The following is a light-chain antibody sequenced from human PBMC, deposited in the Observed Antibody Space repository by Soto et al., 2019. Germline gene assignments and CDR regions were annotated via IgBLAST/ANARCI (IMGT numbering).Light chain of an antibody. CDR1: SSDAGDYNS. CDR2: DVS. J-gene: IGLJ3*02. CDR3: SSYTSSSTLV. V-gene: IGLV2-11*01. Sequence: QSVLTQPRSVSGSPGQSVTISCTGTSSDAGDYNSVSWYQQHPGKAPKLMIYDVSKRPSGVPDRFSGSKSGNTASLTISGLQAEDEADYYCSSYTSSSTLVFGGGTKLTVL.